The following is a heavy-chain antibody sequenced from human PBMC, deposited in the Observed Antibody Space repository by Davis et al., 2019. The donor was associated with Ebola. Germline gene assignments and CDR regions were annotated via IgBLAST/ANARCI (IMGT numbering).Heavy chain of an antibody. CDR3: ARSRTGAYDY. CDR1: GFTFSSHA. Sequence: PGGSLRLSCAASGFTFSSHAMSWVRQAPGKGLVWVSRINSDGSSTSYADSVKGRFTISRDNAKNTLYLQMNSLRAEDTAVYYCARSRTGAYDYWGQGTLVTVSS. V-gene: IGHV3-74*01. CDR2: INSDGSST. J-gene: IGHJ4*02. D-gene: IGHD1-1*01.